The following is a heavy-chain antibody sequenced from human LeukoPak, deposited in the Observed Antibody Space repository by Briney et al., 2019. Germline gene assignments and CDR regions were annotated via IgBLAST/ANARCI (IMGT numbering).Heavy chain of an antibody. Sequence: SSEALSLTCAVYGGSFSGYYWSWIRQPPGKGLEWIGEINHSGSTNYNPSLKSRVTISVDTSKNQFSLKLSSVTAADTAVYYCASSLPFLEWLFGVPSNYYVDVWGKGTTVTVSS. CDR1: GGSFSGYY. CDR3: ASSLPFLEWLFGVPSNYYVDV. D-gene: IGHD3-3*01. V-gene: IGHV4-34*01. CDR2: INHSGST. J-gene: IGHJ6*03.